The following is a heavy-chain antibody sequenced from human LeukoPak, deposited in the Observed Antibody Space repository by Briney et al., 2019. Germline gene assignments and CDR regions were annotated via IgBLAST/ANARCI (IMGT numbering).Heavy chain of an antibody. CDR2: ISSSGSTI. CDR3: AREPPYHYDSSGSFDY. Sequence: GGSLRLSCAASGFTFSSYEMNWVRQAPGKGLEWVSYISSSGSTIYYADSVKGRFTISRDNAKNSLYLQMNSLRAEDTAVYYCAREPPYHYDSSGSFDYWGQGTLVTVSS. J-gene: IGHJ4*02. CDR1: GFTFSSYE. D-gene: IGHD3-22*01. V-gene: IGHV3-48*03.